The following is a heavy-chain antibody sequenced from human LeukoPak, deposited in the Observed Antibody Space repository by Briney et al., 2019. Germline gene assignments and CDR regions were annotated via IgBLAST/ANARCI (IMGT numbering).Heavy chain of an antibody. J-gene: IGHJ4*02. CDR3: ARAREYSSGRPAFHY. V-gene: IGHV6-1*01. D-gene: IGHD6-19*01. Sequence: SPTLSLTCVISGDSVSSKSAAWNWVRQSPSRGLEWLGRTEYRRKWHYYYAVSVKSRIPINPHTSNNQFSLQSNSVTPEHTAVYYCARAREYSSGRPAFHYWGQGTLVTVSS. CDR1: GDSVSSKSAA. CDR2: TEYRRKWHY.